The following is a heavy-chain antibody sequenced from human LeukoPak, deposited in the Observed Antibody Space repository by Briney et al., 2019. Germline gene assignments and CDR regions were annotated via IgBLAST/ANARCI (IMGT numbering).Heavy chain of an antibody. Sequence: SETLSLTCAVYGGSFSTHYWSWIRQSPGKGLEWIGEINHGGRTKYNPSLKSRVTISIDTSKNQFSLKLHSVTAADTAVYYCARFGDCSDGICFYYFHYWGQGTLVTVSS. CDR1: GGSFSTHY. CDR2: INHGGRT. V-gene: IGHV4-34*01. CDR3: ARFGDCSDGICFYYFHY. D-gene: IGHD2-15*01. J-gene: IGHJ4*02.